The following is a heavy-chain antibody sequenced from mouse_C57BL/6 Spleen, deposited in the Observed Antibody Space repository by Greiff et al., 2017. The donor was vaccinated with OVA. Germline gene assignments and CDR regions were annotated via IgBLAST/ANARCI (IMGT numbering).Heavy chain of an antibody. Sequence: VQLQQPGAELVKPGASVKMSCKASGYTFTSYWITWVKQRPGQGLEWIGDIYPGSGSTNYNEKFKSKATLTVDTSSSTAYMPLSSLTAEDAAVYCCASQTAPLGAMDYWGQGTSVTVAS. D-gene: IGHD3-2*01. CDR3: ASQTAPLGAMDY. J-gene: IGHJ4*01. V-gene: IGHV1-55*01. CDR2: IYPGSGST. CDR1: GYTFTSYW.